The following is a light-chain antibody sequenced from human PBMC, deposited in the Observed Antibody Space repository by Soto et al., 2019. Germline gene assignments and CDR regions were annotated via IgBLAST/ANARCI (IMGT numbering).Light chain of an antibody. CDR1: SSDVGAYNS. CDR2: HVT. CDR3: CSYTTSKTFV. Sequence: QSVLNQPASVSGSLGQSITISCSGTSSDVGAYNSISWYQQYPGKAPKLMIYHVTDRPSGVSNRFSGSKSGNTASLTISGLQAEYEADYYCCSYTTSKTFVFGTGTTLTVL. V-gene: IGLV2-14*01. J-gene: IGLJ1*01.